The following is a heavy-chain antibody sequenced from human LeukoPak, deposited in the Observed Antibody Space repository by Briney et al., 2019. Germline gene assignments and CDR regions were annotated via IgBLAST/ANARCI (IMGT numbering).Heavy chain of an antibody. CDR2: IRYDGSNK. D-gene: IGHD3-3*01. Sequence: GGSLRLPCAASGFTFSSYGMHWVRQAPGKGLEWVAFIRYDGSNKYYADFVKGRFTISRDNSKNTLYLQMNSLRAEDTAVYYCAKDQSKTIFGVADVDYWGQGTLVTVSS. J-gene: IGHJ4*02. V-gene: IGHV3-30*02. CDR1: GFTFSSYG. CDR3: AKDQSKTIFGVADVDY.